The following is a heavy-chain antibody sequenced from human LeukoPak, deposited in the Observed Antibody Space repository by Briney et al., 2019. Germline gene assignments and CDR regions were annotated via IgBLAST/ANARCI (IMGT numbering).Heavy chain of an antibody. Sequence: PAETLSLTCTVSGVSISIYYWGWVRQPPGKGLEWIGYIYNSGSTNYNPSLRSRATISADTSKNQFSLKLSSVTAADTAVYYCVRDRELNYWGQGTLVTVSS. CDR2: IYNSGST. J-gene: IGHJ4*02. D-gene: IGHD1-26*01. CDR3: VRDRELNY. CDR1: GVSISIYY. V-gene: IGHV4-59*01.